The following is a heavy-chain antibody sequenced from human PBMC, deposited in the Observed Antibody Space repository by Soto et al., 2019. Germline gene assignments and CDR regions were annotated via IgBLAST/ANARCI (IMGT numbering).Heavy chain of an antibody. CDR1: GGSFSGYY. D-gene: IGHD4-17*01. CDR2: INHSGSI. CDR3: ARVIPVDGDWDAFDI. Sequence: SETLSLTCAVYGGSFSGYYWSWIRQPPGKGLEWIGEINHSGSINYNPSLKSRVTISVDTSKNQFSLKLSSVTAADTAVYYCARVIPVDGDWDAFDIWGQGTMVTVS. V-gene: IGHV4-34*01. J-gene: IGHJ3*02.